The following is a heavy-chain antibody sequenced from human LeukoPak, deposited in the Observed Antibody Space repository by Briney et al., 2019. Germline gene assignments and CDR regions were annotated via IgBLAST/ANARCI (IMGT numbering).Heavy chain of an antibody. V-gene: IGHV1-24*01. J-gene: IGHJ4*02. CDR1: GYTLTELP. Sequence: ASVKVSCKVSGYTLTELPMHWVRQAPGKGLEWMGGFDPEDGETIYAQKFQGRVTMTEDTSTDTAYMELSSLRSEDTAVYYCATENYGDYYFDYWGQGTLVTVSS. D-gene: IGHD4-17*01. CDR2: FDPEDGET. CDR3: ATENYGDYYFDY.